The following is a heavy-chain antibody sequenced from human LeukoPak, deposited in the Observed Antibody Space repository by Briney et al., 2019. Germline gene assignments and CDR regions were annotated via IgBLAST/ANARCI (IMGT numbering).Heavy chain of an antibody. CDR2: SSGRDDSA. D-gene: IGHD1-26*01. CDR1: GFTFSSYA. V-gene: IGHV3-23*01. Sequence: GGSLRLSCAASGFTFSSYAMSWVRQAPGKGLEWVSTSSGRDDSAYYADSVKGRFTISRDNSKNTLYLQVNSLRAEDTAVYYCASCVVGATCYYYYYMDVWGKGTTVTISS. J-gene: IGHJ6*03. CDR3: ASCVVGATCYYYYYMDV.